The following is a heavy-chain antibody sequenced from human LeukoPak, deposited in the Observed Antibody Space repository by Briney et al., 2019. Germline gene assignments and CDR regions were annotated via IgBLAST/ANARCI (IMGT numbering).Heavy chain of an antibody. CDR3: ASNIVVASSFTYAMDV. V-gene: IGHV3-33*01. D-gene: IGHD2-21*01. CDR1: GVTFSTYG. CDR2: IWYDGSNK. J-gene: IGHJ6*02. Sequence: GGSLRLSCAASGVTFSTYGMHWVRQAPGKGLEWVAVIWYDGSNKYYADSVKGRFTISRDDSKNTLFLQMNSLRAEDTAVYYCASNIVVASSFTYAMDVWGQGTTVTVSS.